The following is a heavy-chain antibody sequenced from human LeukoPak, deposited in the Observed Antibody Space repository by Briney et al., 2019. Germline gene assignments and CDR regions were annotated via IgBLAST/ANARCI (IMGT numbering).Heavy chain of an antibody. D-gene: IGHD1-14*01. Sequence: GGSLRLSCAASGFTFSSYAMSWVRQAPGKGLEWVSAISGSGGSTYYADSVKGRFTISRDNSKNTLYLQMNSLRAEDTAVYYCAKDLILKGGNQPRDAFDIWGQGTMVTVSS. CDR2: ISGSGGST. CDR3: AKDLILKGGNQPRDAFDI. V-gene: IGHV3-23*01. CDR1: GFTFSSYA. J-gene: IGHJ3*02.